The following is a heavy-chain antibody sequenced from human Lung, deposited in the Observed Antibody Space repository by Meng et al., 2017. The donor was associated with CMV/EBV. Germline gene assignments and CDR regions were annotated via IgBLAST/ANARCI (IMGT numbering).Heavy chain of an antibody. V-gene: IGHV4-59*01. D-gene: IGHD5-12*01. CDR3: ARDGSLGYFDY. CDR1: GGSISSYY. J-gene: IGHJ4*02. CDR2: IYYSGST. Sequence: GSLRLSCTVSGGSISSYYWSWIRQPPGKGLEWIGYIYYSGSTNYNPSLKSRVTISVDTSKNQFSLKLSSVTAADTAVYYCARDGSLGYFDYWGQGTLVTGSS.